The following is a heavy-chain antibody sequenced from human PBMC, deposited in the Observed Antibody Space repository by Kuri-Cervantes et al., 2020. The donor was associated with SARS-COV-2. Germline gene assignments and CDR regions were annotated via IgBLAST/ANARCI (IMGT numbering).Heavy chain of an antibody. CDR3: AREGGDILVDGMDV. V-gene: IGHV4-39*02. CDR1: GGSISSSSYY. J-gene: IGHJ6*02. D-gene: IGHD2-2*01. CDR2: IYYSGST. Sequence: SETLSLTCTVSGGSISSSSYYWGWIRQPPGKGLEWIGSIYYSGSTYYNPSLKSRVTISVDTSKNQFSLKLSSETAADTAVYYCAREGGDILVDGMDVWGQGTTVTVSS.